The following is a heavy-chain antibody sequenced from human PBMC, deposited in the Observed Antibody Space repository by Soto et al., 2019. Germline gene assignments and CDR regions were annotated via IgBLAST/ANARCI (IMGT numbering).Heavy chain of an antibody. CDR2: ISAYNGNT. D-gene: IGHD1-26*01. V-gene: IGHV1-18*04. Sequence: VSSVKVSCKASGYTFTSYGISWVRQAPGQGLEWMGWISAYNGNTNYAQKLQGRVTMTTDTSTSTAYMEMRSLRSDDTAVYYCARDGKRGVAFDIWGQGTMVTVSS. CDR3: ARDGKRGVAFDI. CDR1: GYTFTSYG. J-gene: IGHJ3*02.